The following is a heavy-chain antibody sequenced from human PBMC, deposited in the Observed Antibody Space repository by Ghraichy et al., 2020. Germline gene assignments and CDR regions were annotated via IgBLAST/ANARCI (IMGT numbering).Heavy chain of an antibody. Sequence: SETLSLTCTVSGGSISSGSYYWSWIRQPAGKGLEWIGRIYTSGSTNYNPSLKSRVTISVDTSKNQFSLKLSSVTAADTAVYYCARDKWPDYYYMDVWGKGTTVTVSS. V-gene: IGHV4-61*02. D-gene: IGHD5-12*01. CDR1: GGSISSGSYY. CDR2: IYTSGST. J-gene: IGHJ6*03. CDR3: ARDKWPDYYYMDV.